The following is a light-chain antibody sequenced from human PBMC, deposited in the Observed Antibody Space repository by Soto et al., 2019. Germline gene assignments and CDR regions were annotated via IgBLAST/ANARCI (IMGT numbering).Light chain of an antibody. J-gene: IGKJ3*01. CDR2: DAS. CDR1: QSVSSY. V-gene: IGKV3-11*01. CDR3: QQRSNWSIFT. Sequence: EIVLTQSPATLSLSPGERATLSCRASQSVSSYLSWYQQKPGQAPRLLIYDASNWATGIPARFSGSGSGTDFTLTISSLEPEDFAVYYCQQRSNWSIFTFGPGTKVDIK.